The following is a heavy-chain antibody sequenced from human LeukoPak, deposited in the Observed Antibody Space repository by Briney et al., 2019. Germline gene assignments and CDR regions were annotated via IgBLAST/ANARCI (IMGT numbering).Heavy chain of an antibody. CDR3: ARDPVGYYDSSGYPLDY. Sequence: LSLTCAVSGGSISSGGYSWSWVRQAPGKGLEWVSYISSSGSTIYYADSVKGRFTISRDNAKNSLYLQMNSLRAEDTAVYYCARDPVGYYDSSGYPLDYWGQGTLVTVSS. J-gene: IGHJ4*02. D-gene: IGHD3-22*01. CDR2: ISSSGSTI. V-gene: IGHV3-11*01. CDR1: GGSISSGGYS.